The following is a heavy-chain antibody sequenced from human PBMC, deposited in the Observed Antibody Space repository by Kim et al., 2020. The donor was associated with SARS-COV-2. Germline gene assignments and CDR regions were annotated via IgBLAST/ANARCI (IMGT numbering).Heavy chain of an antibody. J-gene: IGHJ4*02. Sequence: GGSLRLSCAASGFTFSSYAMHWVRQAPGKGLEWVAVISYDGSNKYYADSVKGRFTISRDNSKNTLYLQMNSLRAEDTAVYYCAREKWLCFDYWGQGTLVTVSS. CDR1: GFTFSSYA. D-gene: IGHD6-19*01. V-gene: IGHV3-30*04. CDR2: ISYDGSNK. CDR3: AREKWLCFDY.